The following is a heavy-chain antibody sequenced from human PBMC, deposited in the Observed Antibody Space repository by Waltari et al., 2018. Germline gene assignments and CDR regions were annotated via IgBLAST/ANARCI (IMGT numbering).Heavy chain of an antibody. Sequence: QVQLVQSGAEVKKPGASVKVSCKASGYTFTGYYMHWVRQAPGQGLEWMGWINPNSGGTNYEQKFQGRVTMTRDTAISTAYMELSRLRSDDTAVYYCARDNPPPIYSGYDYDYWGQGTLVTVSS. V-gene: IGHV1-2*02. CDR3: ARDNPPPIYSGYDYDY. CDR1: GYTFTGYY. D-gene: IGHD5-12*01. CDR2: INPNSGGT. J-gene: IGHJ4*02.